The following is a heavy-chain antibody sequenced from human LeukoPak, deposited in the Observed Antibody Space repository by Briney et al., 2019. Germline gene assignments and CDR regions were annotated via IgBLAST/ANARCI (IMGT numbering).Heavy chain of an antibody. CDR3: ARDGRFEYSHLYYFDY. V-gene: IGHV1-18*01. Sequence: ASVKVSFKASGYTFNSYGITWVRQAPGQGVEWMAWISVYNGNRRYAQNFQGRVTLTTDKTTTTASMELTSLRSEDTATYYCARDGRFEYSHLYYFDYWGQGTLVTVSS. CDR1: GYTFNSYG. CDR2: ISVYNGNR. D-gene: IGHD6-6*01. J-gene: IGHJ4*02.